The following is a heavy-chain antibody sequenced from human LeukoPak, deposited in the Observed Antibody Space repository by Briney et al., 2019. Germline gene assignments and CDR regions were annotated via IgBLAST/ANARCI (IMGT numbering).Heavy chain of an antibody. V-gene: IGHV4-39*07. CDR1: GGSISSSSYY. CDR3: ARGGYYCSSTSCSSPVDY. CDR2: IYYSGST. Sequence: SETLSLTCTVSGGSISSSSYYWGWIRQPPGKGLEWIGSIYYSGSTYYNPSLKSRVTISVDTSKNQFSLKLSSVTAADTAVYYCARGGYYCSSTSCSSPVDYWGQGTLVTVSS. J-gene: IGHJ4*02. D-gene: IGHD2-2*01.